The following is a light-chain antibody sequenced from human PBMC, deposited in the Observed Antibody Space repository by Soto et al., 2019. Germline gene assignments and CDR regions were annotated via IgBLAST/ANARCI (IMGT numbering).Light chain of an antibody. Sequence: EIVLTQSPGTLSLSPGERATLSCRASQSVSSYLAWYQQKPGQAPRLLIYDASNRATGIPARFSGSGSGTDFTLTITKLEPEDFAVYYCQQYGSSPTFGQGTRLEIK. CDR3: QQYGSSPT. CDR1: QSVSSY. J-gene: IGKJ5*01. CDR2: DAS. V-gene: IGKV3-20*01.